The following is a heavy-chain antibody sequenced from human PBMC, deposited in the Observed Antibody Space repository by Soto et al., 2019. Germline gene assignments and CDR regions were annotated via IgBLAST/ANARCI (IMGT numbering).Heavy chain of an antibody. CDR3: APGLPHFGGYSYGLFDY. J-gene: IGHJ4*02. D-gene: IGHD5-18*01. CDR2: IYYSGST. Sequence: PSETLSLTCTVSGGSISSGGYYWSWIRQHPGKGLEWIGYIYYSGSTYYNPSLKSRVTISVDTSKNQFSLKLSSVTAADTAVYYCAPGLPHFGGYSYGLFDYWGPGTLVTVSS. V-gene: IGHV4-31*03. CDR1: GGSISSGGYY.